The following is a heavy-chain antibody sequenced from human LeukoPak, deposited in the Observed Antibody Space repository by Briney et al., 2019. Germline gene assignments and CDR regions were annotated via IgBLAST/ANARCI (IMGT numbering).Heavy chain of an antibody. D-gene: IGHD1-20*01. CDR2: ISSSSSTI. V-gene: IGHV3-48*01. Sequence: GGSLRLSCAASGFTFSSYSMNWVRQAAGKGLEWDSYISSSSSTIYYADSVKGRFTISRDNAKNSLYLQMNSLRAEDTAVYYCARERRTYNWNQIDLDYFDYWGQGTLVTVSS. CDR3: ARERRTYNWNQIDLDYFDY. J-gene: IGHJ4*02. CDR1: GFTFSSYS.